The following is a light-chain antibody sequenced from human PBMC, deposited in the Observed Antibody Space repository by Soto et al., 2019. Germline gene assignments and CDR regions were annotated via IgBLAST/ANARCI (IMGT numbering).Light chain of an antibody. V-gene: IGKV3-20*01. CDR3: QQFFSSWIT. CDR2: GAS. Sequence: ESVLTQSPGTLSLSPGERVTLSCRASQSVRSTYFAWYQQKPGQAPRLLIYGASIRATGIPDRFSGSASGTDFTLIISRLEPEELSMYYCQQFFSSWITVVQGTRLEIK. J-gene: IGKJ5*01. CDR1: QSVRSTY.